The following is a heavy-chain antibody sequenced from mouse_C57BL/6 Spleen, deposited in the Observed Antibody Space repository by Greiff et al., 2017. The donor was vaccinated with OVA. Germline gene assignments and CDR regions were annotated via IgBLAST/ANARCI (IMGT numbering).Heavy chain of an antibody. Sequence: VQLQQPGAELVMPGASVKLSCKASGYTFTSYWMHWVKQRPGQGLEWIGEIDPSDSYTNYNQKFKGKSTLTVDKSSSTAYMQLSSLTSEDSAVYYCARGSNPYYAMDYWGQGTSVTVSS. CDR3: ARGSNPYYAMDY. CDR2: IDPSDSYT. CDR1: GYTFTSYW. J-gene: IGHJ4*01. D-gene: IGHD1-1*01. V-gene: IGHV1-69*01.